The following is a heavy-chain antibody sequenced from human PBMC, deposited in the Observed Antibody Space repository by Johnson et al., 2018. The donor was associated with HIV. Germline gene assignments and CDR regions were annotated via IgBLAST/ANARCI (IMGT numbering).Heavy chain of an antibody. D-gene: IGHD2-2*01. CDR3: AKAGDLYGSSTSCYVGAFDI. J-gene: IGHJ3*02. CDR2: IRYDGTSE. Sequence: QVQLVESGGGVVQPGGSLRLSCAASGFTFSSYGMHWVRQAPGKGLEWVAFIRYDGTSEYYADSVKGRFTISRDNSKNTLSLQMNSLRAEDTAVYYCAKAGDLYGSSTSCYVGAFDIWGQGTMVTVSS. V-gene: IGHV3-30*02. CDR1: GFTFSSYG.